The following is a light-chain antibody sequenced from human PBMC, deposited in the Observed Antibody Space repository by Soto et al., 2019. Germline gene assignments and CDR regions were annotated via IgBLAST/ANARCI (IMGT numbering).Light chain of an antibody. CDR1: QSVSNN. V-gene: IGKV3-15*01. CDR3: QEYDNWPHT. CDR2: GAS. J-gene: IGKJ2*01. Sequence: EIVMTHSPATLSVSPGERATLACRASQSVSNNLAWYQQKPGQAPRLLIYGASTRATAIPARFSGSGSGTVFPLTISRLQAEVLAVYFCQEYDNWPHTFGQGTKLEIK.